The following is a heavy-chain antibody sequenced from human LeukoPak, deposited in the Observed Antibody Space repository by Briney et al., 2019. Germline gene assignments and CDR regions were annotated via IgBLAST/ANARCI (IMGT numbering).Heavy chain of an antibody. J-gene: IGHJ4*02. CDR3: AKDPGDLGYFDY. V-gene: IGHV3-30*18. Sequence: GGSLRLSCAASGFTFSSYGMHWVRQAPGKGLEWVAVISYDGSNKYYADSVKGRFTISRDNSKNTLYLQMNSLRAEDTAVYYCAKDPGDLGYFDYWGQGTLVTVSS. CDR1: GFTFSSYG. CDR2: ISYDGSNK. D-gene: IGHD7-27*01.